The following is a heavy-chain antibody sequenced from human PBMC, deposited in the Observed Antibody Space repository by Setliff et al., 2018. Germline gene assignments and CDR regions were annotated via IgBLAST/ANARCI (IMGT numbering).Heavy chain of an antibody. J-gene: IGHJ6*02. D-gene: IGHD5-18*01. V-gene: IGHV1-69*10. CDR2: IIPILGIA. Sequence: SVKVSCKASGYTFTSYDINWVRQATGQGLEWMGGIIPILGIANYAQKFQGRVTITADECTSTAYMELSSLRSEDTAVYYCASLSGGELWSHYGMDVWGQGTTVTVSS. CDR3: ASLSGGELWSHYGMDV. CDR1: GYTFTSYD.